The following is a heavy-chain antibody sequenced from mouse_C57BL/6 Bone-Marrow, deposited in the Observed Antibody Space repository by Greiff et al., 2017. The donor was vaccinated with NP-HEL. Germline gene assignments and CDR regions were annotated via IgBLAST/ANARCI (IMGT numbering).Heavy chain of an antibody. CDR1: GYTFTDYE. CDR3: TRRGSSYVDFDY. V-gene: IGHV1-15*01. Sequence: VKLMESGAELVRPGASVTLSCKASGYTFTDYEMHWVKQTPVHGLEWIGAIDPETGGTAYNQKFKGKAILTADKSSSTAYMELRSLTSEDSAVYYCTRRGSSYVDFDYWGQGTTLTVSS. J-gene: IGHJ2*01. D-gene: IGHD1-1*01. CDR2: IDPETGGT.